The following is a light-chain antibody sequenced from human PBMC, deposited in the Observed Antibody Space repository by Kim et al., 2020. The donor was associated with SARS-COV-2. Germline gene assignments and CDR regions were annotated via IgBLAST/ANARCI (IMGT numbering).Light chain of an antibody. J-gene: IGLJ3*02. V-gene: IGLV2-8*01. CDR3: SSYAGTNDVV. CDR1: SSDVGRYNY. CDR2: EVS. Sequence: QSALTQPPSASGSPGQSVTISCTGTSSDVGRYNYVSWYQQHPGKAPKLMIYEVSERPSGVPDRFSGSKSGNTASLTVSGLQAEDEADYYCSSYAGTNDVVFGGGTQLTVL.